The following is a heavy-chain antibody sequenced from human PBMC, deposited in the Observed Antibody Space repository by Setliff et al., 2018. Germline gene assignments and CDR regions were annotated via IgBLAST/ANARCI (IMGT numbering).Heavy chain of an antibody. D-gene: IGHD2-2*01. CDR2: IYSGGST. Sequence: PGGSLRLSCAASGLTFSHAWMTWVRQAPGKGLEWVSVIYSGGSTYYTDSVKGRFTISRDNSKNTLYLQMNSLRAEDTAVYYCARGIVVVPAALDVWGKGTTVTVSS. V-gene: IGHV3-66*02. J-gene: IGHJ6*04. CDR3: ARGIVVVPAALDV. CDR1: GLTFSHAW.